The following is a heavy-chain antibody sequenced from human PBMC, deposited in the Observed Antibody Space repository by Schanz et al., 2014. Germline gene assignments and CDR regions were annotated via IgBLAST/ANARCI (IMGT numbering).Heavy chain of an antibody. D-gene: IGHD1-26*01. CDR3: ARGGRGSRNRLAY. Sequence: EVQLVESGGGLIQPGGSPRLSCAASGFAFSSYSMNWVRQAPGKGLEWVSYISSSSSTRYYADSVKGRFTISRDNAKNSLCLQMNSLRAEDTGRYCCARGGRGSRNRLAYWGQGTLVTVSS. J-gene: IGHJ4*02. V-gene: IGHV3-48*01. CDR1: GFAFSSYS. CDR2: ISSSSSTR.